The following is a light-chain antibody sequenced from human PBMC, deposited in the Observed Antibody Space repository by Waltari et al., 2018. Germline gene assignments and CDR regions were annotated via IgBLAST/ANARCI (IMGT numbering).Light chain of an antibody. J-gene: IGKJ3*01. CDR2: GAS. CDR1: QSVSTN. Sequence: EIVMTQSPVTLSVSPGDRATLSCRASQSVSTNVAWYQQKPGQVPRVLIYGASSGATGIPARFSGSGSGTDFTLTISSLQSEDAAIYYCQQYNKWPPVTFGPGTKVDLK. V-gene: IGKV3-15*01. CDR3: QQYNKWPPVT.